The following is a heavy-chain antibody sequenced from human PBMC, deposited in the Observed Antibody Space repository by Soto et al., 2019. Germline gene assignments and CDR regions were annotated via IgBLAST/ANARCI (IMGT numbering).Heavy chain of an antibody. Sequence: QVQLVESGGGVVQPGRSLRLSCAASGFTFSSYGMHWVRQAPGKGLEWVAVISYDGSNKYYADSVKGRFTISRDNSKNTPYLQMNSLRAEDTAVYYCAKETPSGPLDYWGQGTLVTVSS. V-gene: IGHV3-30*18. CDR3: AKETPSGPLDY. CDR1: GFTFSSYG. CDR2: ISYDGSNK. J-gene: IGHJ4*02.